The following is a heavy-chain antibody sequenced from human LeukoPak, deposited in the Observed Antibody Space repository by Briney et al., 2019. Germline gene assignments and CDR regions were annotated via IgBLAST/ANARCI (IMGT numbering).Heavy chain of an antibody. Sequence: GGSLRLSCAASGFTFSSYSMNWVRQAPGKGLEWVSSISSSSSYIYYADSVKGRFTISRDNAKNSLYLQMNSLRAEDTAVYYCARDPAARREALYYFDYWGQGTLVTVSS. D-gene: IGHD6-6*01. CDR2: ISSSSSYI. V-gene: IGHV3-21*01. CDR3: ARDPAARREALYYFDY. J-gene: IGHJ4*02. CDR1: GFTFSSYS.